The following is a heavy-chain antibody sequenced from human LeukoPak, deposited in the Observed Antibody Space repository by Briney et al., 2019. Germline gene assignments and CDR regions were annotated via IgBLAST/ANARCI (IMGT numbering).Heavy chain of an antibody. V-gene: IGHV3-23*01. CDR1: GFTVSNYY. Sequence: GGSLRLSCVASGFTVSNYYMSWVRQAPGKGLEWVSAITDSGAYTDYVESVKGRFTISRDNSENTVYLQLNSLRVEDTAVYYCAKRFGGNYGHFDHWGQGTLVTVSS. CDR2: ITDSGAYT. D-gene: IGHD1-7*01. J-gene: IGHJ4*02. CDR3: AKRFGGNYGHFDH.